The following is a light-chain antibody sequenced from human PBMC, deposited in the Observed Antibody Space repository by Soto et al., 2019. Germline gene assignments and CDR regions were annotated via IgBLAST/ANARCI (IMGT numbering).Light chain of an antibody. J-gene: IGKJ1*01. CDR1: QSVSSY. CDR2: DAS. CDR3: QQYGSSLTWT. Sequence: PGERATLSFRASQSVSSYLAWYQQKPGQAPRLLIYDASNRATGIPARFSGSGSGTDFTLTISGLEPEDFAAYYCQQYGSSLTWTFGQGTKVDIK. V-gene: IGKV3-20*01.